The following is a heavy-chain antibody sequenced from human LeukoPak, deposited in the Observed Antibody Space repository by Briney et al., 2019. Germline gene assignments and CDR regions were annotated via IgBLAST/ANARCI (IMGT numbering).Heavy chain of an antibody. CDR3: ARMGSEEYYYYYGMDV. CDR1: GGSISSYY. D-gene: IGHD2-15*01. J-gene: IGHJ6*02. V-gene: IGHV4-4*07. Sequence: SETLSLTCTVSGGSISSYYWSWIRQPAGKGLEWIGRIYTSGSTNYNPSLKSRVTMSVDTSKNQFSLKLSSVTAADTAVYYCARMGSEEYYYYYGMDVWGQGTTVAVSS. CDR2: IYTSGST.